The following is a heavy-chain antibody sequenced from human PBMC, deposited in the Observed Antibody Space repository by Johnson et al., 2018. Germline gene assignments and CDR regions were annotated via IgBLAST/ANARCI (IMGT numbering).Heavy chain of an antibody. J-gene: IGHJ3*02. D-gene: IGHD3-9*01. CDR3: ARRYTLDI. CDR2: MNPNNGNK. Sequence: QVQLVESGAEVKKPGASVKVSCKASGYTFTNYDINWVRQATGHGLEWMGWMNPNNGNKGYAQKFQGRVTLTRNTSISTAYMEVSSLRSDDTAVYYCARRYTLDIWGQGTMVTVSS. CDR1: GYTFTNYD. V-gene: IGHV1-8*01.